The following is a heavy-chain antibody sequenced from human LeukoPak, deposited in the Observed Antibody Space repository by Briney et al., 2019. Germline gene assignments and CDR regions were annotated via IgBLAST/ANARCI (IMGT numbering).Heavy chain of an antibody. CDR1: GFTFGSYS. CDR2: ISSSSSTI. D-gene: IGHD6-13*01. V-gene: IGHV3-48*01. Sequence: GGSLRLSCAASGFTFGSYSMNWVRQAPGKGLEWVAYISSSSSTIYYADSVKGRFTISRDNAKNSLYLQMNSLRAEDTAVYYCASGTAEDYYMDVGGKGTTVSVSS. CDR3: ASGTAEDYYMDV. J-gene: IGHJ6*03.